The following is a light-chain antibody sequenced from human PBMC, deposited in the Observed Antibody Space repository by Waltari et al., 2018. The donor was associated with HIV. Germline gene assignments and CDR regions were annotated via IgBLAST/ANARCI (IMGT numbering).Light chain of an antibody. CDR3: QVWDSSSNHAV. J-gene: IGLJ3*02. Sequence: SYVLTQPPSVSVAPGQTARNTWGGNNIGSNTVHYYQHKPGQAPVLVVYDDIDRPSGIPERFSGSNSGNMATLTISRVEAGDEADYYCQVWDSSSNHAVFGGGTKLTVL. CDR1: NIGSNT. CDR2: DDI. V-gene: IGLV3-21*02.